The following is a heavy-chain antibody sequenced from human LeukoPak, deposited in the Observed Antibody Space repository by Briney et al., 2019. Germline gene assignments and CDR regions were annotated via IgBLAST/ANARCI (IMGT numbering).Heavy chain of an antibody. CDR1: GGSICSDY. J-gene: IGHJ5*02. CDR2: IYYSGST. V-gene: IGHV4-59*08. Sequence: SETLSLTCTVSGGSICSDYWNWIRQPPGKGLEWIGYIYYSGSTNYNPSLKSRVTISVDTSKTQFSLKLSSVTAADTAVYYCAVMYSSSWYWFDPWGQGTLVTVSS. CDR3: AVMYSSSWYWFDP. D-gene: IGHD6-13*01.